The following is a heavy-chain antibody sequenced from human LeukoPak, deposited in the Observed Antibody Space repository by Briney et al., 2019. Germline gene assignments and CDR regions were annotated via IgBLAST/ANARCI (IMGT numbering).Heavy chain of an antibody. CDR1: GASISNSDRY. V-gene: IGHV4-39*07. Sequence: SETLSLTCTVSGASISNSDRYWGWIRQPPGKGLEWIGSIYYSGITYHNPSLKSRVTISVDTSKNQFSLKLSSVTAADTAVYYCARLNYDMSLHYYFDYWGQGTLVTVSS. CDR3: ARLNYDMSLHYYFDY. CDR2: IYYSGIT. J-gene: IGHJ4*02. D-gene: IGHD3-9*01.